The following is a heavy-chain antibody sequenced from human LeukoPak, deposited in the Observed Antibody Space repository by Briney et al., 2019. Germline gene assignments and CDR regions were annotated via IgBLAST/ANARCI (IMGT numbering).Heavy chain of an antibody. CDR3: ANDRASSWWYFDL. D-gene: IGHD1-26*01. CDR1: GFTFSSYA. Sequence: GGSLRLSCAASGFTFSSYAMSWVRQARGKGLEWVAAITGSGGRTYYADSVRGRLTISRDNSKNTLYLQMHRLSAEDTAVSSCANDRASSWWYFDLWGRGTLVTVSS. J-gene: IGHJ2*01. CDR2: ITGSGGRT. V-gene: IGHV3-23*01.